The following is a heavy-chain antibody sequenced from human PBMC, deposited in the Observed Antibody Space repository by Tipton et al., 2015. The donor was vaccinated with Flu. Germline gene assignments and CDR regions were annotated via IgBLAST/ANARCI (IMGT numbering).Heavy chain of an antibody. Sequence: SLRLSCAGGTFGFASRAMHWVRQRPGKGLEWVSGITGNSDIVAYADPVKGRFTISRDNAKNSLYLQMNSLRSEDTALYYCVVPNMDVWGQGTTVIVSS. J-gene: IGHJ6*02. V-gene: IGHV3-9*01. CDR3: VVPNMDV. CDR1: TFGFASRA. D-gene: IGHD6-6*01. CDR2: ITGNSDIV.